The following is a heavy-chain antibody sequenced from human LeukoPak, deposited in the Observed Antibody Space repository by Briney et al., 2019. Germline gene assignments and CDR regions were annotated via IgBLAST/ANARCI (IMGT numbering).Heavy chain of an antibody. Sequence: SVKVSCKASGGTFISYAISWVRQAPGQGLEWMGGIIPIFGTANYAQKVQGRVTITADESTSTAYMELSSLRSEDTAVYYCARSGYSYGPPSNYYYGMDVWGQGTTVTVSS. CDR3: ARSGYSYGPPSNYYYGMDV. CDR1: GGTFISYA. V-gene: IGHV1-69*01. J-gene: IGHJ6*02. CDR2: IIPIFGTA. D-gene: IGHD5-18*01.